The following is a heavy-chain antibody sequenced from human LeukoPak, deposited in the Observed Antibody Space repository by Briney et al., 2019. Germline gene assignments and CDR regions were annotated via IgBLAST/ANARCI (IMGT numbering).Heavy chain of an antibody. D-gene: IGHD3-22*01. CDR3: ARGEDYYDSSGYYLFDY. V-gene: IGHV1-69*05. CDR1: GGTFSSYA. J-gene: IGHJ4*02. Sequence: SVKVSCKASGGTFSSYAISWVRQAPGQGLEWMGGIIPIFGTANYAQKFQGRVTITTDESTSTAYMELSSLRSEDTAVYCCARGEDYYDSSGYYLFDYWGQGTLVTVSS. CDR2: IIPIFGTA.